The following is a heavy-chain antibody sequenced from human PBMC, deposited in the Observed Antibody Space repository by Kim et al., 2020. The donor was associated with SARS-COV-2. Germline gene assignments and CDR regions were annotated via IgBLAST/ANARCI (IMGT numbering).Heavy chain of an antibody. V-gene: IGHV1-8*01. J-gene: IGHJ5*02. CDR3: ARGRAGVRFLEWLTPGQAVTWFDP. CDR2: MNPNSGNT. D-gene: IGHD3-3*01. Sequence: ASVKVSCKASGYTFTSYDINWVRQATGQGLEWMGWMNPNSGNTGYAQKFQGRVTMTRNTSISTAYMELSSLRSEDTAVYYCARGRAGVRFLEWLTPGQAVTWFDPWGQGTLVTVSS. CDR1: GYTFTSYD.